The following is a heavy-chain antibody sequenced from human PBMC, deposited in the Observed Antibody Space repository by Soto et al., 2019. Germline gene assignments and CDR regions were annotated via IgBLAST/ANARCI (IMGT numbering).Heavy chain of an antibody. Sequence: QVQLVESGGGLVKPGGSLRLSCAASGFTFSDFYMSWIRQAPGKGLEWVSYISSSSSYTNYADSVKGRFTISRDNAKHSVYRKMNRMRAEDTAGYYCARGGRRTSLFDYWGQGTLVTVSS. CDR1: GFTFSDFY. CDR2: ISSSSSYT. D-gene: IGHD1-7*01. V-gene: IGHV3-11*05. J-gene: IGHJ4*02. CDR3: ARGGRRTSLFDY.